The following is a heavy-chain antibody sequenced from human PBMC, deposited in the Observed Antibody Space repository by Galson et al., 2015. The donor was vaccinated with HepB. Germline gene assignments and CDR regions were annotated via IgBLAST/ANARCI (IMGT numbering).Heavy chain of an antibody. J-gene: IGHJ4*02. V-gene: IGHV1-69*06. CDR2: IIPIFGTA. CDR3: ARESSIAARPGFDY. Sequence: SVKVSCKASGGTFSSYAISWVRQAPGQGLEWMGGIIPIFGTANYAQKFQGRVTITADKSTSTAYMELSSLRSEDTAVYYCARESSIAARPGFDYWGQGTLVTVSS. D-gene: IGHD6-6*01. CDR1: GGTFSSYA.